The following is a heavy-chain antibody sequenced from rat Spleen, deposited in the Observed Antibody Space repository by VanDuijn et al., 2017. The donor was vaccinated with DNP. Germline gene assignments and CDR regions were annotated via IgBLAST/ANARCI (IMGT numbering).Heavy chain of an antibody. J-gene: IGHJ1*01. CDR3: ARHVKASHYWYFDF. CDR1: GFTFSDYY. V-gene: IGHV5-25*01. Sequence: EVLLVESDGGLVQPGRSLKLSCAVSGFTFSDYYMAWVRQAPAKGLEWVAFIGHAGDSTYFRDSVKGRFTISRDNAKNTLYLQMDSLRSEDTATYYCARHVKASHYWYFDFWGPGTMVTVSS. CDR2: IGHAGDST.